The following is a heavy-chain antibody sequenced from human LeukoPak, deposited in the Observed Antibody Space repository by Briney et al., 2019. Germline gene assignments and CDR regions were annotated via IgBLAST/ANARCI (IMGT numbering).Heavy chain of an antibody. CDR3: ARGRDVVVPAAIDWFDP. J-gene: IGHJ5*02. CDR2: TYYRSKWYN. D-gene: IGHD2-2*02. V-gene: IGHV6-1*01. Sequence: SQTLSLTCAISGDGVSSNSAAWNWIRQSPSRGLEWLGRTYYRSKWYNDYAVSVKSRITINPDTSKNQFSLQLNSVTPEDTAVYYCARGRDVVVPAAIDWFDPWGQGTLVTVSS. CDR1: GDGVSSNSAA.